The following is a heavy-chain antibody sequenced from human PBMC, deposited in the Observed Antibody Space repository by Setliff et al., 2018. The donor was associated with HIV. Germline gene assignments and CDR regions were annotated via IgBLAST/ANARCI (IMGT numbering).Heavy chain of an antibody. CDR2: THYTEST. V-gene: IGHV4-39*01. J-gene: IGHJ4*02. CDR1: GGSISSSSHY. D-gene: IGHD6-6*01. CDR3: ARRYSSSSEIQVDY. Sequence: PSETLSLTCTVSGGSISSSSHYWGWLRQPPGKGLEWIGSTHYTESTYYNPSLKSRVTISVDPSKNQFSLQLSSVTAADTAVYYCARRYSSSSEIQVDYWGQGTLVTVSS.